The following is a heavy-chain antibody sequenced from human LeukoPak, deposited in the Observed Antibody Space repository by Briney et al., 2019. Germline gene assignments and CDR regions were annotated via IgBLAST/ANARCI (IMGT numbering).Heavy chain of an antibody. Sequence: GGSLRLSCAASGFTFSSYAMSWVRQAPGKGLEWVSAISGSGGSTYYADSVKGRFTISRDNSKYTLYLQMNSLRAEDTAVYYCAKDRYYDILTGPFDYWGQGTLVTVSS. D-gene: IGHD3-9*01. CDR2: ISGSGGST. V-gene: IGHV3-23*01. J-gene: IGHJ4*02. CDR3: AKDRYYDILTGPFDY. CDR1: GFTFSSYA.